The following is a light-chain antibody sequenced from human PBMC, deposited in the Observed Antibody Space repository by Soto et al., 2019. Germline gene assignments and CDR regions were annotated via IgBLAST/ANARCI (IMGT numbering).Light chain of an antibody. CDR2: DNN. CDR3: GTWDSSLSAWV. V-gene: IGLV1-51*01. CDR1: SSNIGNNY. J-gene: IGLJ3*02. Sequence: QSVLTQPPSVSAAPGQKVTISCSGISSNIGNNYVSWYQQLPGTAPKLLIYDNNKRPSGIPDRFSGSKSGTSATLGITGLQTGDEADYYCGTWDSSLSAWVFGGGTKLTVL.